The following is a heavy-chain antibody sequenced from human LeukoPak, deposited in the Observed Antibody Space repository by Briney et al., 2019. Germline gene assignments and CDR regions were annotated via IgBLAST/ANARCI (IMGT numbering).Heavy chain of an antibody. V-gene: IGHV6-1*01. CDR3: ARAPYSLSNWFDP. CDR1: GYSVSSNSAA. D-gene: IGHD6-13*01. Sequence: SQTLSLTCAISGYSVSSNSAAWNWIRLSPSRGLEWLGRTYYRSKGYNDYAVSVKSRITINPDTSKNQFSLQLNSVTSEDTAVYYCARAPYSLSNWFDPWGQGTLVTVSS. CDR2: TYYRSKGYN. J-gene: IGHJ5*02.